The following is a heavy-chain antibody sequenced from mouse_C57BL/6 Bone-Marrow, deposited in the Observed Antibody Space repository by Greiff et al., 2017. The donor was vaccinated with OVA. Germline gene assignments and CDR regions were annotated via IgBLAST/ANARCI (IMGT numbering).Heavy chain of an antibody. V-gene: IGHV1-63*01. J-gene: IGHJ3*01. CDR2: IYPGGGYT. CDR1: GYTFTNYW. Sequence: VKLMESGAELVRPGTSVKMSCKASGYTFTNYWIGWAKQRPGHGLEWIGDIYPGGGYTNYNEKFKGKATLTADKSSSTAYMQFSSLTSEDSAIYYCSRRDYYGSSPFAYWGQGTLVTVSA. CDR3: SRRDYYGSSPFAY. D-gene: IGHD1-1*01.